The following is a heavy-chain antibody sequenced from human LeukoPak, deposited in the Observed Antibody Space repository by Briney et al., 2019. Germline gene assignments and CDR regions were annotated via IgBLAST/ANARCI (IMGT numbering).Heavy chain of an antibody. CDR3: ARQFYGSGSFSEYFQH. Sequence: SVKVSCKASGGTFSSYAISWVRQAPGQGLEWMGRIIPIFGTANYAQKFQGRVTITTDESTSTAYMELTSLRSEDTAVYYCARQFYGSGSFSEYFQHWGQGTLVTVSS. V-gene: IGHV1-69*05. D-gene: IGHD3-10*01. CDR1: GGTFSSYA. J-gene: IGHJ1*01. CDR2: IIPIFGTA.